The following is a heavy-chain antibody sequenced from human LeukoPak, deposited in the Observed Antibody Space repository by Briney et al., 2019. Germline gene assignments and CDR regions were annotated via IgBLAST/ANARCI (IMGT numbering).Heavy chain of an antibody. CDR3: ARHGRRGYSDYDHHYFDY. D-gene: IGHD5-12*01. CDR1: GDSISTGSYN. CDR2: IYTSGST. Sequence: PSQTLSLTCTVSGDSISTGSYNWSWIRQPAGKGLEWIGRIYTSGSTNYNPSLKSRVTISIDTSKNQFSLKLSSVTAADTAVYYCARHGRRGYSDYDHHYFDYWGQGTLVTVSS. J-gene: IGHJ4*02. V-gene: IGHV4-61*02.